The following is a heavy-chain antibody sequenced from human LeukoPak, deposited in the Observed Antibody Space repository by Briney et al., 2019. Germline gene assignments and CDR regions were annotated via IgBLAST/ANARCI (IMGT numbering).Heavy chain of an antibody. J-gene: IGHJ4*02. D-gene: IGHD3-16*01. CDR1: GGSISSHY. Sequence: PSETLSLTCTVSGGSISSHYWSWIRQPPGKGLEWIGYIYYSGSTNYNPSLKSRVTISVDTSKNQFSLKLSSVTAADTAVYYCARGDPPSDYWGQGTLVTVSS. V-gene: IGHV4-59*11. CDR2: IYYSGST. CDR3: ARGDPPSDY.